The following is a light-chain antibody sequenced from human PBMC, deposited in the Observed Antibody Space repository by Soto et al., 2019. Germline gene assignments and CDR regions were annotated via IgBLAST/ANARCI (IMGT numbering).Light chain of an antibody. Sequence: EIVLAQSPGTLSLSPGEGATLSCRASLSVSSGYLAWYQQKPGQPPRLLIYDTSTRATGVPTRFSGSRSGAEFTLTINSLQSEDFAVYYCQPYNNWPLTFGGGTKVDIK. CDR3: QPYNNWPLT. CDR2: DTS. J-gene: IGKJ4*01. CDR1: LSVSSGY. V-gene: IGKV3-15*01.